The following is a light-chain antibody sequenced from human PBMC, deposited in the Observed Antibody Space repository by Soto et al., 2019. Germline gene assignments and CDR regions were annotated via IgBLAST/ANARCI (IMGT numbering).Light chain of an antibody. V-gene: IGKV3-15*01. CDR3: QQYNDWPPYT. Sequence: ETVMTQSPATLSVSPGERATLSCRASQSVYSNLAWYQQKPGQAPRLLISDASTRATGIPARFSGSGSGTEFSLTISRLRSEDFAVYYCQQYNDWPPYTFGQGTKLEIK. J-gene: IGKJ2*01. CDR1: QSVYSN. CDR2: DAS.